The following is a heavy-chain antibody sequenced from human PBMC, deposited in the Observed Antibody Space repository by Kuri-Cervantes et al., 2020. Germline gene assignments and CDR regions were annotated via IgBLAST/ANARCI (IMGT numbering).Heavy chain of an antibody. CDR2: IYHAGNT. Sequence: SETLSLTCSVSYYSIRIGYYWGWIRQPPGKGLEWIGNIYHAGNTYYSSSLKSRVTISVDTSKNQFSLKLSSVTAADTAVYYCARGLLSTIFGVVIPAYYMDVWGKGTTVTVSS. CDR3: ARGLLSTIFGVVIPAYYMDV. D-gene: IGHD3-3*01. CDR1: YYSIRIGYY. V-gene: IGHV4-38-2*02. J-gene: IGHJ6*03.